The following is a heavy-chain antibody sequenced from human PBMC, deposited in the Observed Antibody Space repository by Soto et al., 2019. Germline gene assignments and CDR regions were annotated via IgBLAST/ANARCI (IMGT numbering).Heavy chain of an antibody. CDR3: ASSHLRDSSGYSQFDY. CDR2: ISSSGSTI. V-gene: IGHV3-11*01. Sequence: PGGSLRLSCAASGFTFSDYYMSWIRQAPGKGLEWVSYISSSGSTIYYADSVKGRFTISRDNAKNSLYLQMNSLRAEDTAVYYCASSHLRDSSGYSQFDYCGQGTLVTVSS. D-gene: IGHD3-22*01. J-gene: IGHJ4*02. CDR1: GFTFSDYY.